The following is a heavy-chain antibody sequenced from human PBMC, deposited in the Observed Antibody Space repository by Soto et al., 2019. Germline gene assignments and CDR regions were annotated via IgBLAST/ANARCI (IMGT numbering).Heavy chain of an antibody. CDR1: GFTFSSNA. V-gene: IGHV3-30-3*01. D-gene: IGHD1-26*01. CDR3: ARDVEGGSSQYYYYFYGMDV. Sequence: LRLSCAASGFTFSSNAMHWVRQAPGKGLEWVAVLSYDGSNKYYADSVKGRFTISRDNSKNTLYLQMDSLRTEDTALYYRARDVEGGSSQYYYYFYGMDVWGQGTTVTVSS. CDR2: LSYDGSNK. J-gene: IGHJ6*02.